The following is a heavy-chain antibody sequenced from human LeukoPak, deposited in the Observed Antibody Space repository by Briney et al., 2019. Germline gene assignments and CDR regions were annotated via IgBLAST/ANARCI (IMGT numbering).Heavy chain of an antibody. CDR1: GLTFRINA. J-gene: IGHJ4*02. CDR3: ARDFYDTSGYYYDY. CDR2: ISGSGGST. D-gene: IGHD3-22*01. Sequence: PGGSLRLSCAASGLTFRINAMSWVRQAPGKGLEWVSAISGSGGSTYYADSVKGRFTISRDNAKNSLYLQMNSLRAEDTAVYYCARDFYDTSGYYYDYWGQGTLVTVSS. V-gene: IGHV3-23*01.